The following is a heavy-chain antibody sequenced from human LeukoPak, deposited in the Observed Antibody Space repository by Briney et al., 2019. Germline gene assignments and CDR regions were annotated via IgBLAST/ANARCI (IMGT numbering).Heavy chain of an antibody. J-gene: IGHJ4*02. CDR3: ARYSDRGEWYPSY. V-gene: IGHV3-66*01. CDR1: GFTVSSSY. CDR2: VYSGGKT. Sequence: GGSLRLSCAATGFTVSSSYMSWVRQAPGRGLEWVSVVYSGGKTYYADSVKGRFSISRDNSKNMVYLQMNSLRAEDTAVYYCARYSDRGEWYPSYWGQGTLVTVSS. D-gene: IGHD3-3*01.